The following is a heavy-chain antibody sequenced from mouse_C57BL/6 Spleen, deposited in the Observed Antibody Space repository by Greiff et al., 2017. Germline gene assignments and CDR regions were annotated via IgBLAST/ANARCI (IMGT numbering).Heavy chain of an antibody. Sequence: VQVVESGAELVRPGASVTLSCKASGYTFTDYEMHWVKQTPVHGLEWIGAIDPETGGTAYNQKFKGKAILTADKSSSTAYMELRSLTSEDSAVYYCTRRSVVERGYAMDYWGQGTSVTVSS. CDR2: IDPETGGT. J-gene: IGHJ4*01. D-gene: IGHD1-1*01. CDR1: GYTFTDYE. CDR3: TRRSVVERGYAMDY. V-gene: IGHV1-15*01.